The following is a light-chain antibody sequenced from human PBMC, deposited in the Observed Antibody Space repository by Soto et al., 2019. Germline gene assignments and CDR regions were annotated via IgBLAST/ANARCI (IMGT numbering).Light chain of an antibody. CDR1: QDIGDW. CDR2: AAS. Sequence: DIQMTQVPSSLCASXGDRVSITCRASQDIGDWLAWYQQKPGKAPKLLIYAASSLQSGVPSRFSGSGSGTDFTLTISRLEPEDFAVYYCQRYGGFGQGTKVDIK. J-gene: IGKJ1*01. V-gene: IGKV1D-16*01. CDR3: QRYGG.